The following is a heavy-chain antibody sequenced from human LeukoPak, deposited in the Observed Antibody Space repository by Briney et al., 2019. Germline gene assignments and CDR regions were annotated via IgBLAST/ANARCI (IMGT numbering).Heavy chain of an antibody. CDR1: GGSISSTNW. D-gene: IGHD6-19*01. CDR3: ARRSPYSTGWSSYFDY. V-gene: IGHV4-4*02. CDR2: IYRSGTT. J-gene: IGHJ4*02. Sequence: PSETLSLTCAVSGGSISSTNWWSWVRQPPGKGLEWIGEIYRSGTTNYKPSLKSRVTISLDKSRNHFSLKLTSVTAADSAVYYCARRSPYSTGWSSYFDYWGQGALVTVSS.